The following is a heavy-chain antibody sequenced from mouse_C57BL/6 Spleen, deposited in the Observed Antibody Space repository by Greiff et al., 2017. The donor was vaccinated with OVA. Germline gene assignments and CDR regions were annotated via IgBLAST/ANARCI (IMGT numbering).Heavy chain of an antibody. D-gene: IGHD2-3*01. CDR3: ARGGDGGYFDY. J-gene: IGHJ2*01. CDR1: GYTFTSYT. CDR2: INPSSGYT. Sequence: VKLLESGAELARPGASVKMSCKASGYTFTSYTMHWVKQRPGQGLEWIGYINPSSGYTKYNQKFKDKATLTADKSSSTAYMQLSSLTSEDSAVYYCARGGDGGYFDYWGQGTTLTVSS. V-gene: IGHV1-4*01.